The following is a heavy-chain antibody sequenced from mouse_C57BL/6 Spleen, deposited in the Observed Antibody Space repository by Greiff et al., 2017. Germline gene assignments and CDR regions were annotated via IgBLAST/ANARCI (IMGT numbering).Heavy chain of an antibody. V-gene: IGHV1-53*01. D-gene: IGHD1-1*01. CDR1: GYTFTSYW. Sequence: QVQLQQPGTELVKPGASVKLSCTASGYTFTSYWMHWVKQRPGQGLEWIGNINPGNGGTNYNEKFKSKSTLTVDKSSSTAYMQISSLTSEDSAVYYCARKRHYCGSSYEDAMDDWGQRTSVTVSS. CDR2: INPGNGGT. CDR3: ARKRHYCGSSYEDAMDD. J-gene: IGHJ4*01.